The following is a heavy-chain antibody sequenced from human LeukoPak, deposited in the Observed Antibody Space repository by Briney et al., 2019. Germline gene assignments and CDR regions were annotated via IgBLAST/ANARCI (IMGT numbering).Heavy chain of an antibody. CDR1: GFTFSSYA. J-gene: IGHJ4*02. V-gene: IGHV3-23*01. D-gene: IGHD3-22*01. Sequence: GGSLRLSCAASGFTFSSYAKSWVRQAPGKGLEWVSGISGSGDNTYYADSVKGRFTISRDNSKNTLYVQVNSLGTEDTAAYYCAKGSYYDSSGSFYFDYWGQGTLVTVSS. CDR3: AKGSYYDSSGSFYFDY. CDR2: ISGSGDNT.